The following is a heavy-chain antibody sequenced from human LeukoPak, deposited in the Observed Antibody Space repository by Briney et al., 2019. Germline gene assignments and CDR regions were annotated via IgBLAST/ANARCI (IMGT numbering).Heavy chain of an antibody. V-gene: IGHV4-39*01. D-gene: IGHD4-23*01. CDR1: GGSISSSSYY. Sequence: SETLSLTCTVSGGSISSSSYYRGWIRQPPGKGLEWIGSIYYSGSTYYNPSLKSRVTISVDTSKNQFSLKLSSVTAADTAVYYCARAGGNSAGGWFDPWGQGTLVTVSS. J-gene: IGHJ5*02. CDR2: IYYSGST. CDR3: ARAGGNSAGGWFDP.